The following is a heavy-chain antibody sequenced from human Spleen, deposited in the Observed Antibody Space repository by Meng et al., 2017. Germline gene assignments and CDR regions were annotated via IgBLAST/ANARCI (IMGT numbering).Heavy chain of an antibody. CDR3: ARVSTYYYDSSGYYPFYFDY. CDR1: GGSFSGYY. D-gene: IGHD3-22*01. V-gene: IGHV4-34*01. CDR2: INHSGST. J-gene: IGHJ4*01. Sequence: SETLSLTCAVYGGSFSGYYWSWIRQPPGKGLEWIGEINHSGSTNYNPSLKSRVTISVDTSKNQFSLKLSSVTAADTAVYYCARVSTYYYDSSGYYPFYFDYWGQGTPVTVSS.